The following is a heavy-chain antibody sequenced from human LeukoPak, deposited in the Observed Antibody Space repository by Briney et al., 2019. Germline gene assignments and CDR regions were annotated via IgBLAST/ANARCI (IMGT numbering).Heavy chain of an antibody. CDR1: GFTFSSHT. J-gene: IGHJ4*02. Sequence: GGSLRLSCTASGFTFSSHTINWVRQAPGKGLEWVSSISGNGLQTYYADSVKGRFTVSRDNAKNSLHLQMDSLRAEDTAVYYCVREGPNLFEYWGQGTLVTVSS. V-gene: IGHV3-21*04. CDR2: ISGNGLQT. D-gene: IGHD5-24*01. CDR3: VREGPNLFEY.